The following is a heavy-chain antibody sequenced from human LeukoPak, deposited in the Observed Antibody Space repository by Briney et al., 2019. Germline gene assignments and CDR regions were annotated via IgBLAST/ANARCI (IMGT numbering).Heavy chain of an antibody. CDR2: ISGSGGST. Sequence: PGGSLRLSCAASGFTFSSYAMSWVRQAPGKGLEWVSAISGSGGSTYYADSVKGRFTISRDNSKNTLYLQMNSLRAEDTAVYYCAKSKVVVPAAPNWFDPWGQGTLVTVSS. CDR1: GFTFSSYA. D-gene: IGHD2-2*01. V-gene: IGHV3-23*01. J-gene: IGHJ5*02. CDR3: AKSKVVVPAAPNWFDP.